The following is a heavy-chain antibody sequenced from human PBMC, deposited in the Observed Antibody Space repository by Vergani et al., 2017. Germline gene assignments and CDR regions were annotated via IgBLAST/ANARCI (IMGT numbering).Heavy chain of an antibody. CDR2: MCGSGGSK. V-gene: IGHV3-23*01. D-gene: IGHD5-12*01. J-gene: IGHJ6*02. CDR1: GFTFNHYA. Sequence: EVQLLESGGDLVQPGGSLRLSCAASGFTFNHYAMNWVRQAPGKGLEWVSGMCGSGGSKYYAGSVKGRFNISRDSSKNTLYLQMNSLSAGDTAVYYCAKANPRNSXYDYLYYYHAMDVWGQGTTVTVSS. CDR3: AKANPRNSXYDYLYYYHAMDV.